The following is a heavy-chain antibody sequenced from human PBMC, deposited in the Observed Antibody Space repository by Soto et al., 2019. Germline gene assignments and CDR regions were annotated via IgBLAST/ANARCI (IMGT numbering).Heavy chain of an antibody. J-gene: IGHJ6*02. CDR2: ISGTSNDI. CDR3: ATSLAADFGYYGMDG. V-gene: IGHV3-21*01. Sequence: PGGSLRLSCAASGFTFSSYSLNWVRQAPGKGLEWVSSISGTSNDIYYADSVKGRFVISRDNARDSLYLQMYSLSAEDTAIYFWATSLAADFGYYGMDGWGQGTMGTVPS. CDR1: GFTFSSYS. D-gene: IGHD6-6*01.